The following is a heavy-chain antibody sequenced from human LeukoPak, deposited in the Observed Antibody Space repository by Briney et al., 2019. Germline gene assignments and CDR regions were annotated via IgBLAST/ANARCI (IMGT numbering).Heavy chain of an antibody. J-gene: IGHJ3*02. Sequence: SQTLSLTCTVSGGSISSGSYYWSWIRQPAGKGLEWIGRIYTSGSTNYNPSLKSRVTISVDTSKNQFSLKLSSVTAADTAVYYCARALPQKVAALAPFDAFDIWGQGTMVTVSS. CDR1: GGSISSGSYY. V-gene: IGHV4-61*02. D-gene: IGHD6-6*01. CDR3: ARALPQKVAALAPFDAFDI. CDR2: IYTSGST.